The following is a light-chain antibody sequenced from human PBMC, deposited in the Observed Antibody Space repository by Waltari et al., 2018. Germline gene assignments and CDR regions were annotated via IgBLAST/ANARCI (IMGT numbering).Light chain of an antibody. CDR2: RDN. CDR1: SKDVGNQG. V-gene: IGLV10-54*04. Sequence: QAGLTQPPSVSRALRQTATLTCTGNSKDVGNQGAAWLQQHQGHPPKLLSYRDNRRPSGISERFSASRSGNTASLTITELQPGDEADYYCSTWDNSLKTYICGTGTKVTVL. J-gene: IGLJ1*01. CDR3: STWDNSLKTYI.